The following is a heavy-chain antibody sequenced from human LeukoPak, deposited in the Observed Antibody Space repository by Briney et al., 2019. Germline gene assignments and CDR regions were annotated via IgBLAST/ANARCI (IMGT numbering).Heavy chain of an antibody. CDR3: ARDYNDILTGCFDY. D-gene: IGHD3-9*01. CDR2: IYTSGST. J-gene: IGHJ4*02. V-gene: IGHV4-4*07. CDR1: GGSLASYY. Sequence: PSETLSLTCTVSGGSLASYYWSWIPQPAGKGLEWIGRIYTSGSTNYNPSLKSRVTMSVDTSKNQFSLELRSVTAADTALYYCARDYNDILTGCFDYWGQGTLVTVSP.